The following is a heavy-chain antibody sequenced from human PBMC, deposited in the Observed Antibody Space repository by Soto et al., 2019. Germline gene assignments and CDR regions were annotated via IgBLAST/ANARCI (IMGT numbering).Heavy chain of an antibody. CDR2: IYYSGST. CDR3: ATIYSNYGIYYYGMDV. CDR1: GGSISSSSYY. Sequence: PSETLSLTCTVSGGSISSSSYYWGWIRQPPGKGLEWIGSIYYSGSTYYNPSLKSRVTISVDTSKNQFSLKLSSVTAADTAVYYCATIYSNYGIYYYGMDVWGQGTTVTVSS. D-gene: IGHD4-4*01. V-gene: IGHV4-39*01. J-gene: IGHJ6*02.